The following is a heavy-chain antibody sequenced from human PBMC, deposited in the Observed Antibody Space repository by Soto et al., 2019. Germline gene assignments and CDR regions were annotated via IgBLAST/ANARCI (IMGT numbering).Heavy chain of an antibody. V-gene: IGHV3-30*18. J-gene: IGHJ4*02. CDR2: ISYDGSNK. CDR1: GFTFSSYG. D-gene: IGHD3-16*01. Sequence: QVQLVESGGGVVQPGRSLRLSCAASGFTFSSYGMHWVRQAPGKGLEWVAVISYDGSNKYYADSVKGRFTISRDNSKNALYLQMNSLGAEDAAVYYCAKELSVGGYWGQGTLVTVSS. CDR3: AKELSVGGY.